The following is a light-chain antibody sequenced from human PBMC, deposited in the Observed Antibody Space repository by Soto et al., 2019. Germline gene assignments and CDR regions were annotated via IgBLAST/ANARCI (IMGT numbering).Light chain of an antibody. CDR3: QQYSDSSGA. CDR2: DAS. CDR1: QSIGTW. V-gene: IGKV1-5*01. Sequence: DIQVTQSPSTLSASGGDRVTMXXGASQSIGTWLAWYQQKPGKAPKXLIFDASTLESGVPSRFSGSGAGTDFTLTISSLQPDDFATYYCQQYSDSSGAFGQGTKVDIK. J-gene: IGKJ1*01.